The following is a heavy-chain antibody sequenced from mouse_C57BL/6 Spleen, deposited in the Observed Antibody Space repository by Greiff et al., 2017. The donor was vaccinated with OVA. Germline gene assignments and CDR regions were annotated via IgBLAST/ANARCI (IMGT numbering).Heavy chain of an antibody. D-gene: IGHD1-1*01. CDR3: ARDYYGSSLAY. V-gene: IGHV5-17*01. J-gene: IGHJ3*01. CDR1: GFTFSDYG. Sequence: EVQLQQSGGGLVKPGGSLKLSCAASGFTFSDYGMHWVRQAPEKGLEWVAYISSGSSTIYYADTVKGRFTISRDNAKNTLFLQMTSLRSEDTAMYYCARDYYGSSLAYWGQGTLVTVSA. CDR2: ISSGSSTI.